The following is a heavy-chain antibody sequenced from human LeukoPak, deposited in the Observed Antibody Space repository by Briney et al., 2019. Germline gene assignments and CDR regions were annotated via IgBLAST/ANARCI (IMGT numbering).Heavy chain of an antibody. V-gene: IGHV4-4*07. D-gene: IGHD6-13*01. J-gene: IGHJ4*02. CDR1: GDSISSYY. CDR2: IYTSGST. Sequence: SETLSLTCTVSGDSISSYYWSWIRPPAGRGLEWIGRIYTSGSTNYNPSLKSRVTMSVDTSKNQFSLKLSSVTAADTAVYYCARGGGLAAAGDFDYWGQGTLVTVSS. CDR3: ARGGGLAAAGDFDY.